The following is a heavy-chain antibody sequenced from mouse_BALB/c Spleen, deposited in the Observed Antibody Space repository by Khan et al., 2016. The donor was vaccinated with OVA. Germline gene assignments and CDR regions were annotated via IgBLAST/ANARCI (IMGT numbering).Heavy chain of an antibody. CDR1: GYTFTSYT. CDR3: ARSLTGSEAY. V-gene: IGHV1-4*01. Sequence: QFQLVQSGAELARPGASVKMSCKASGYTFTSYTMHWVKQRPGQGLEWIGYINPSSGYTNYNQNFKDKATLTADKSSSKAYMQLSSLTSEDSAVYYCARSLTGSEAYWGQGTLVTVSA. J-gene: IGHJ3*01. CDR2: INPSSGYT. D-gene: IGHD4-1*01.